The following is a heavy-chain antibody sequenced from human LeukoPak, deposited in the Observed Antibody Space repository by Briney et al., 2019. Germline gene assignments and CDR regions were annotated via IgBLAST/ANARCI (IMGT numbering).Heavy chain of an antibody. J-gene: IGHJ6*03. CDR1: GYTFTSYD. CDR2: MNPNSGNT. CDR3: ARVSEYSYGPFHYYYMDV. D-gene: IGHD5-18*01. V-gene: IGHV1-8*03. Sequence: ASVKVSCKASGYTFTSYDINWVRQATGQGLEWMGWMNPNSGNTGYAQKFQGRVTITRNTSLSTAYMELSSLRSEDTAVYYCARVSEYSYGPFHYYYMDVWGKGTTVTVSS.